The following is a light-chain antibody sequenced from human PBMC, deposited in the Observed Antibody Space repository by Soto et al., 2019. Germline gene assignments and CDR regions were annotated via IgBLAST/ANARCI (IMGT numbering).Light chain of an antibody. CDR1: TSSIGRNY. CDR2: RNN. J-gene: IGLJ1*01. V-gene: IGLV1-47*01. Sequence: QSVLTQPPSASGTPGQRVTISCSGGTSSIGRNYVYWHQQLPGTAPKLVIYRNNQRPSGVPDRFSGSKSGTSASLAIRGLRSEDEADYYCAAWDDSLSGLYVFGTGTKLTVL. CDR3: AAWDDSLSGLYV.